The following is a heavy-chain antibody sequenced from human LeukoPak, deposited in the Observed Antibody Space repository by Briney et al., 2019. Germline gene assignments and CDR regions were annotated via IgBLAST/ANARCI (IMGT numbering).Heavy chain of an antibody. V-gene: IGHV4-4*07. CDR2: IYTSGST. CDR3: ARERYSSSWYDPYYFDY. Sequence: SETLSLTCTVSGGSISSYYWSWIRQPAGKGLEWIGRIYTSGSTNYNPSLKSRVTMSVDTSKNQFSLKLSSVTAADTAVYYCARERYSSSWYDPYYFDYWGQGTLVTVSS. J-gene: IGHJ4*02. D-gene: IGHD6-13*01. CDR1: GGSISSYY.